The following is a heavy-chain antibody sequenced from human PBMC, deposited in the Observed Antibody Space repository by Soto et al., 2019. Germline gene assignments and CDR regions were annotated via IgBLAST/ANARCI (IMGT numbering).Heavy chain of an antibody. J-gene: IGHJ4*02. Sequence: PSETLSLTCTVSGGSISSSSYYWGWIRQPPGKGLEWIGSIYYSGSTYYNPSLKSRVTISVDTSKNQFSLKLSSVTAADTAVYYCARHARMGVTVNDYWGQGTLVTVSS. CDR3: ARHARMGVTVNDY. CDR2: IYYSGST. V-gene: IGHV4-39*01. D-gene: IGHD2-21*02. CDR1: GGSISSSSYY.